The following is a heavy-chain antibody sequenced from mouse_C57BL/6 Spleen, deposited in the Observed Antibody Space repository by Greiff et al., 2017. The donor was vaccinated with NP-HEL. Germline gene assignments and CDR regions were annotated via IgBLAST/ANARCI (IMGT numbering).Heavy chain of an antibody. Sequence: EVKLVESGPELVKPGASVKMSCKASGYTFTDYNMHWVKQSHGKSLEWIGYINPNNGGTSYNQKFKGKATLTVNKSSSTAYMELRSLTSEDSAVYYCAREGVVDWYFDVWGTGTTVTVSS. CDR1: GYTFTDYN. D-gene: IGHD1-1*01. J-gene: IGHJ1*03. CDR2: INPNNGGT. CDR3: AREGVVDWYFDV. V-gene: IGHV1-22*01.